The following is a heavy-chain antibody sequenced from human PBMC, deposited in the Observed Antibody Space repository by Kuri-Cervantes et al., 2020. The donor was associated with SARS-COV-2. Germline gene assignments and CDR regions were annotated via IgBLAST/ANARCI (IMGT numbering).Heavy chain of an antibody. D-gene: IGHD3-3*01. Sequence: ASVKVSCKASGYTFTGYYMHWVRQAPGQGLEWMGWINPNSGGTKYAQKFQGRVTMTRDTSISTAYMELSRLRSDDTAMYYCARFPTIFGVVIIPGYNYGMDAWGQGTTVTVSS. CDR3: ARFPTIFGVVIIPGYNYGMDA. CDR2: INPNSGGT. V-gene: IGHV1-2*02. J-gene: IGHJ6*02. CDR1: GYTFTGYY.